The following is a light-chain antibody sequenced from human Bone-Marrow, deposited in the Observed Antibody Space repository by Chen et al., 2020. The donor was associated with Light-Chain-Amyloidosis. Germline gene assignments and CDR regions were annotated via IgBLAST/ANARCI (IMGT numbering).Light chain of an antibody. V-gene: IGLV3-19*01. CDR2: GKN. CDR3: NARDSSGNHVV. CDR1: SLRSYY. Sequence: SSERTQAPAVSVDLDRTVRITCQGDSLRSYYASWYQQKPGQAPVLVIYGKNNRPSGIPDRFSGSSSGNTASLTITGAQAEDEADYYCNARDSSGNHVVFGGGTKLTVL. J-gene: IGLJ2*01.